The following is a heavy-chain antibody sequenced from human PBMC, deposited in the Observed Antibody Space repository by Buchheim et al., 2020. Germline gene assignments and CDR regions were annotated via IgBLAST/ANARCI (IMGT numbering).Heavy chain of an antibody. D-gene: IGHD1-26*01. CDR1: VFTFSSYA. J-gene: IGHJ4*02. V-gene: IGHV3-30-3*01. CDR3: ARDRGISGSHPRDY. CDR2: ISYDGGNK. Sequence: QVQLVESGGGVVQPGRSLRLSCAASVFTFSSYAMHWVRQAPGKGLEWVSVISYDGGNKYYAGSVNGRFTISRDNSKNTLYLQMNSLRAEDTAVYYCARDRGISGSHPRDYWGQGTL.